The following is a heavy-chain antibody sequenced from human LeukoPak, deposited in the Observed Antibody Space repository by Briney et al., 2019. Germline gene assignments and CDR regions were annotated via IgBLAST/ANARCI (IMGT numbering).Heavy chain of an antibody. D-gene: IGHD3-10*01. Sequence: PSETLSLTRTVSGGSISSGDYYWSWIRQPPGKGLEWIGYIYYSGSTYYNPSLKSRVTISVDTSKNQFSLKLSSVTAADTAVYYCASNYGSGSYYPYYFDYWGQGTLVTVSS. CDR1: GGSISSGDYY. CDR3: ASNYGSGSYYPYYFDY. CDR2: IYYSGST. J-gene: IGHJ4*02. V-gene: IGHV4-30-4*01.